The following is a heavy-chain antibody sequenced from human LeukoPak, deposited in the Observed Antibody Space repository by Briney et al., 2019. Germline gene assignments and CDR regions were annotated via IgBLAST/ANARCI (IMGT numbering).Heavy chain of an antibody. Sequence: PGGSLRLSCAASGFIFSSYAMSWVRQAPGKGLEWVSAISGSGGSTYYADSVKGRFTISRDNSKNTLYLQMNSLRAEDTAVYYCAKGRFRVGATHPTDYWGQGTLVTVSS. CDR3: AKGRFRVGATHPTDY. CDR1: GFIFSSYA. V-gene: IGHV3-23*01. J-gene: IGHJ4*02. D-gene: IGHD1-26*01. CDR2: ISGSGGST.